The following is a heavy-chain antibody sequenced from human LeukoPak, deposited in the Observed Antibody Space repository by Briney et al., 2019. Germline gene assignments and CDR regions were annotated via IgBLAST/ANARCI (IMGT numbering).Heavy chain of an antibody. Sequence: GGSLRLSCTASGFTFSSYAMSWVRPAPGKGLEWVSAISGSGGSTYYADSVKGRFTISRDNSKNTLYLQMNSLRAEDTAVYYCARSFSRLDYWGQGTLVTVSS. CDR1: GFTFSSYA. CDR2: ISGSGGST. V-gene: IGHV3-23*01. CDR3: ARSFSRLDY. J-gene: IGHJ4*02.